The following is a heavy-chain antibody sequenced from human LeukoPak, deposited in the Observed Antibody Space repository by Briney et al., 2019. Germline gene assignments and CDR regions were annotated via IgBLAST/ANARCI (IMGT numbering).Heavy chain of an antibody. CDR1: GFTFSHYE. CDR2: ISSSGYTI. J-gene: IGHJ4*02. CDR3: AREDCSSTSCYDPSVSDY. D-gene: IGHD2-2*01. Sequence: GGSLRLSCEASGFTFSHYEMNWVRQAPGKGLEWVSYISSSGYTIYYADSVKGRFTISRDNAKNSLYLQMNSLRAEDTPVYYCAREDCSSTSCYDPSVSDYWGQGTLVTVSS. V-gene: IGHV3-48*03.